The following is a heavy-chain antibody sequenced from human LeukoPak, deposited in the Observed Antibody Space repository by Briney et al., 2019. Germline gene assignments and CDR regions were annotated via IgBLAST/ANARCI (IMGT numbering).Heavy chain of an antibody. CDR3: AGRSITMVRGDQGYRD. CDR1: GYTFTAYY. J-gene: IGHJ4*02. CDR2: INPNSGGT. Sequence: ASVKVSCKASGYTFTAYYIHWVRQAPGQGLEWMGWINPNSGGTNYAQKFQGRVTMTRDTSISTAYMELSRLRSDDTAVYYCAGRSITMVRGDQGYRDWGQGTLVTVSS. D-gene: IGHD3-10*01. V-gene: IGHV1-2*02.